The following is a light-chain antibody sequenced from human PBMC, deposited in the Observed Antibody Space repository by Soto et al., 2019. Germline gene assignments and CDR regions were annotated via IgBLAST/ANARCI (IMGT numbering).Light chain of an antibody. CDR2: DVS. CDR1: SSDVGGYNY. CDR3: SSYTRSSTLYVV. Sequence: QSALTQPASVSGSPGQSITISCTGSSSDVGGYNYVSWYQQHPGKAPKLMIYDVSNRPSGVSNRFSGSKSGNTASLTISGLQAEDDADYYCSSYTRSSTLYVVFAGGTKVPVL. J-gene: IGLJ2*01. V-gene: IGLV2-14*01.